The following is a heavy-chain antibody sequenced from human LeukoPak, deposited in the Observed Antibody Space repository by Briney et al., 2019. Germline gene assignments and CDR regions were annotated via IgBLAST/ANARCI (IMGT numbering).Heavy chain of an antibody. CDR1: GYTFSSYG. V-gene: IGHV1-18*01. Sequence: ASVKVSCKASGYTFSSYGISWVRQAPGQGLEWMGWISGYNGNTKYAQKVQDRVTMTTDTSTSTAYMELRSLRSDDTAVYYCARDVDSTMVLFDYWGRGTLVTVSS. J-gene: IGHJ4*02. D-gene: IGHD4/OR15-4a*01. CDR3: ARDVDSTMVLFDY. CDR2: ISGYNGNT.